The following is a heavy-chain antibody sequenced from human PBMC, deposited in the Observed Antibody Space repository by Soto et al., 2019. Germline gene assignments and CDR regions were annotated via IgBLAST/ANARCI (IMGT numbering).Heavy chain of an antibody. Sequence: SETLSLTCTVSGGSISSSSYYWGWIRQPPGKGLEWIGSIYYSGSTYYNPSLKSRVTMTVDTSKTQFSLRLSSVTAADTAVYYCARHTRYCSGGSCYETEFDYWGQGTLVTVSS. D-gene: IGHD2-15*01. V-gene: IGHV4-39*01. J-gene: IGHJ4*02. CDR1: GGSISSSSYY. CDR3: ARHTRYCSGGSCYETEFDY. CDR2: IYYSGST.